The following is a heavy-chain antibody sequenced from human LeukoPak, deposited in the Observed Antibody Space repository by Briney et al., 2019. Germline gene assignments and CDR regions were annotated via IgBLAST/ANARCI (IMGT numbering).Heavy chain of an antibody. Sequence: GGSLRLSCAASGFTVSSSYMSWVRRAPGKGLEWVSVIYSGGSTYYADSVKGRFTISRDNSKNTLYLQMNSLRAEDTAVYYCARGYGGNSPFDYWGQGTLVTVSS. J-gene: IGHJ4*02. V-gene: IGHV3-53*01. CDR1: GFTVSSSY. CDR2: IYSGGST. CDR3: ARGYGGNSPFDY. D-gene: IGHD4-23*01.